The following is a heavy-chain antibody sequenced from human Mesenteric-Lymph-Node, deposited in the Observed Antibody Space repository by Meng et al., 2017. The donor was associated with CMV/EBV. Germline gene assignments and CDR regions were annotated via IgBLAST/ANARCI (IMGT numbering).Heavy chain of an antibody. V-gene: IGHV3-20*04. J-gene: IGHJ4*02. D-gene: IGHD6-19*01. CDR2: INWNGGST. CDR1: GFTFDDYG. CDR3: TTDVAGVDY. Sequence: GESLKISCAASGFTFDDYGMSWVRQAPGKGLEWVSGINWNGGSTGYADSVKGRFTISRDNAENSLYLQMNSLRAEDTAVYYCTTDVAGVDYWGQGTLVTVSS.